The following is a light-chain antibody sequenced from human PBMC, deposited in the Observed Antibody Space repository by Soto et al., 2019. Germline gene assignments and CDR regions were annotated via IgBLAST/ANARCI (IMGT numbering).Light chain of an antibody. J-gene: IGKJ3*01. CDR2: DAS. V-gene: IGKV3-11*01. CDR3: QQRSNWLFT. CDR1: QSVSSY. Sequence: EIVLTQSPATLSLSPGERATLSCRASQSVSSYLAWYQQKPGQAPRLLIYDASNTATGIPARFSGSGSGTDFTLTISSREPEDSAVYYCQQRSNWLFTFGPGTKVDIK.